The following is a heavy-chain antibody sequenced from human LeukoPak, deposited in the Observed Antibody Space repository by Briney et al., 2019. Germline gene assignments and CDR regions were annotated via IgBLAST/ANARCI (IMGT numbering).Heavy chain of an antibody. CDR2: INHSGGT. Sequence: SETLSLTCAVYGGSFSGYYWSWVREPPGKGLEWIGEINHSGGTNNNPSLKSRVTISVDTSKNQFSLKLSSGTAADTAVYYCARYCSSTSCYYGMDVWGKGTTVTVSS. CDR1: GGSFSGYY. D-gene: IGHD2-2*01. J-gene: IGHJ6*04. V-gene: IGHV4-34*01. CDR3: ARYCSSTSCYYGMDV.